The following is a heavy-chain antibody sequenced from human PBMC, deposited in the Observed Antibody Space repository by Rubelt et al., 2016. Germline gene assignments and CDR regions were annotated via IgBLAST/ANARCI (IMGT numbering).Heavy chain of an antibody. Sequence: EVQLVQSGAEVKKPGESLKISCKGSGYSFTSYWIGWVRQMPGKGLEWMGIIYHGDSDTRYSPAFQGQVTSLADKSISTAYLELSSLKAADTAMYYCARLAAGTCYWGQGTLVTVSS. CDR1: GYSFTSYW. CDR3: ARLAAGTCY. V-gene: IGHV5-51*01. J-gene: IGHJ4*02. CDR2: IYHGDSDT. D-gene: IGHD6-13*01.